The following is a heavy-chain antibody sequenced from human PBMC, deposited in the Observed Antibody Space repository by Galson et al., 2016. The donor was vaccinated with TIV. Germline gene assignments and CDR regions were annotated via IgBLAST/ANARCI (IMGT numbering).Heavy chain of an antibody. CDR1: GFTFDDYP. V-gene: IGHV3-9*01. Sequence: SLRLSCAASGFTFDDYPMHWVRQAPGKGLEWVSAINWHGNSVVYADPVKGRFTISRDNGRHSLYLQMNNLRGEDTALYYCAKDLKPDASMDYYFYSGMDVWGQGTTVIVSS. CDR2: INWHGNSV. D-gene: IGHD5-18*01. CDR3: AKDLKPDASMDYYFYSGMDV. J-gene: IGHJ6*02.